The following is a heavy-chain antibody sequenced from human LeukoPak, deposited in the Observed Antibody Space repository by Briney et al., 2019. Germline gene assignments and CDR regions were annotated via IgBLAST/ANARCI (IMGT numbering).Heavy chain of an antibody. Sequence: GESLKISCKASGYTFSNYWIGWVRQMPGKGLEWMGIIDPRDSDTRYSPSFQGQVTISADKSMNATYLHWSTLGASDTAMYYCVRHAMKNTIYGVVNSYYFYYMDVWGTGTTVTVSS. D-gene: IGHD3-3*01. CDR2: IDPRDSDT. CDR1: GYTFSNYW. V-gene: IGHV5-51*01. J-gene: IGHJ6*03. CDR3: VRHAMKNTIYGVVNSYYFYYMDV.